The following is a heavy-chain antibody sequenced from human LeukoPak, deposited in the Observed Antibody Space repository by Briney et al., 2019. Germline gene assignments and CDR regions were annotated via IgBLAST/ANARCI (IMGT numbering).Heavy chain of an antibody. CDR1: GFTFSSYW. CDR3: ARGLPLWFGHL. V-gene: IGHV3-7*01. J-gene: IGHJ5*02. CDR2: IKQDGSEK. Sequence: GGSLRLSCAASGFTFSSYWMSWVRQAPGKGLEWVANIKQDGSEKYYEDSVKGRFTTSRDNAKNSLYLQMNSLRAADTAVYYCARGLPLWFGHLWGQGTLVTVSS. D-gene: IGHD3-10*01.